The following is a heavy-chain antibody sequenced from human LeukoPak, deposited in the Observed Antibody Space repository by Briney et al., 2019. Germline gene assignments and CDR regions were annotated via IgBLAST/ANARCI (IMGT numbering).Heavy chain of an antibody. CDR1: GYTFTGYY. CDR2: INPNSGGT. CDR3: ARDPRDFWSGYYTWFDP. Sequence: ASVTVSFKSSGYTFTGYYMHWVRQAPGQGLEWMGRINPNSGGTNYAQKFQGRVTMTRDTSISTAYMELSRLRSDDTAVYYCARDPRDFWSGYYTWFDPWGQGTLVTVSS. J-gene: IGHJ5*02. D-gene: IGHD3-3*01. V-gene: IGHV1-2*06.